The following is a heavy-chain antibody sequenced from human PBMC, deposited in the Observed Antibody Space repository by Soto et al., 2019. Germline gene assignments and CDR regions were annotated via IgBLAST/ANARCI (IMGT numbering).Heavy chain of an antibody. V-gene: IGHV4-39*01. Sequence: QLQLQESGPGLVKPSETLSLTCTVSGGSISSSSYYWGWIRQPPGKGLEWIGSIYYSGSTYYNPSLKSRVTISVDTAKNQFSLKLSSVTAADTAVYYCASEFDVSVDYWGQGTLVTVSS. CDR2: IYYSGST. CDR3: ASEFDVSVDY. J-gene: IGHJ4*02. CDR1: GGSISSSSYY.